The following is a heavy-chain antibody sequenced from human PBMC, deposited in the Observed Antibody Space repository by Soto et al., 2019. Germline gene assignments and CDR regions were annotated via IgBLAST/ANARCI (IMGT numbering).Heavy chain of an antibody. V-gene: IGHV1-18*01. CDR3: AREGTRPYYYYGMDV. D-gene: IGHD1-7*01. CDR2: ISGYNGNT. CDR1: GYMFSMSG. Sequence: QVQLVQSGAEVKKPGASVKVSCKSSGYMFSMSGISWVRQAPGQGLEWMGWISGYNGNTNYEQKFQDRVTMTTDTTTNTAYMELRSLRSDDTAVYYCAREGTRPYYYYGMDVWGQGTTVTVSS. J-gene: IGHJ6*02.